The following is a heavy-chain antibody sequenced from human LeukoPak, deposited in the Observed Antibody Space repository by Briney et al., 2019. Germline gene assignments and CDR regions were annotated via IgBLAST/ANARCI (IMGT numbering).Heavy chain of an antibody. CDR3: VREGPRGLAFDI. CDR2: ISGSGGST. CDR1: GFTFSSYA. V-gene: IGHV3-23*01. J-gene: IGHJ3*02. Sequence: GGSLRLSCAASGFTFSSYAMSWVRQAPGKGLEWVSAISGSGGSTYYADSVKGWFTISRDNSKNTLYLQMNGLRVEDTAVYYCVREGPRGLAFDIWGQGTMVTVSS.